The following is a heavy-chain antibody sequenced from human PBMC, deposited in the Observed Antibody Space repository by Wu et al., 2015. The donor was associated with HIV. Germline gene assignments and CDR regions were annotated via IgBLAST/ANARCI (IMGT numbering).Heavy chain of an antibody. V-gene: IGHV1-69*13. J-gene: IGHJ3*02. CDR3: AREGTETDYYGTSETAFDI. Sequence: QVQLVQSGAEVKKPGSSVKVSCKASGGTFSSYAISWVRQAPGQGLEWMGRIIPIFGTANYAQKFQGRVTITADESTSTAYMELSSLRSEDTAVYYCAREGTETDYYGTSETAFDIWGPRDNGHRSLQ. CDR1: GGTFSSYA. CDR2: IIPIFGTA. D-gene: IGHD3-10*01.